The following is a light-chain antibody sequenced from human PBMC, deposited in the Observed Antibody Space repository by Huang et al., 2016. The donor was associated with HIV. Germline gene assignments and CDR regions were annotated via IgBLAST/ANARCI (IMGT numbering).Light chain of an antibody. CDR2: GAS. Sequence: EIVLTQSPGTLPLSPGERATLSCRASQSVSSSFLTWYQQKPGQAPRLLIYGASSRATDIPDRFSGSGSGTDFTLTISRLEPEDFAVYYCQQYGSSPPWTFGQGTKVEIK. J-gene: IGKJ1*01. CDR3: QQYGSSPPWT. CDR1: QSVSSSF. V-gene: IGKV3-20*01.